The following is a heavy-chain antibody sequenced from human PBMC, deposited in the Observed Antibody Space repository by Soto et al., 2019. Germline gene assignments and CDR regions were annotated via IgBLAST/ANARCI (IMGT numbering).Heavy chain of an antibody. CDR1: GASITAHD. J-gene: IGHJ4*02. Sequence: FETLRLTWDVSGASITAHDGSWSRQAPGKGLEWIGNVYHTGSTDYNSSLRSRVTISVDTSKNQFSLKVNSVTAADTAVFYWARRLFGRGWTLDSRGQGALVTVSS. D-gene: IGHD2-21*01. CDR2: VYHTGST. CDR3: ARRLFGRGWTLDS. V-gene: IGHV4-59*11.